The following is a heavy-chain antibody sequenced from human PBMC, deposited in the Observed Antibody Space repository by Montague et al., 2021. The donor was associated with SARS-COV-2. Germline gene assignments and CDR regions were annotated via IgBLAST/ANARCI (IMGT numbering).Heavy chain of an antibody. CDR1: GVSLSSSSFY. D-gene: IGHD6-13*01. CDR3: ASSSYSSRWYYFDY. CDR2: IYYSGST. Sequence: SETRSLTCTVSGVSLSSSSFYWGWIRQPPGKGLEWIGSIYYSGSTYYNPSLKSRVSISVDTSKKQLSLRLSSVTAADTAVYYCASSSYSSRWYYFDYWGQGTLVAVSS. J-gene: IGHJ4*02. V-gene: IGHV4-39*01.